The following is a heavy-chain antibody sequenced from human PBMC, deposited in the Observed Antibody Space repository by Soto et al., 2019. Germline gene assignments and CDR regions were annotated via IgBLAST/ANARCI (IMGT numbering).Heavy chain of an antibody. V-gene: IGHV3-33*01. Sequence: GGSLRLSCAASGFTFRNYGMHWVRQAPDKGLEWVAVIWYDGSNKYYADSVKGRFTISRDNSKNTLYLQMNSLRAEDTAVYYCTEVTTGVTRDGYIDLWGRSAVVTLSS. CDR1: GFTFRNYG. D-gene: IGHD4-4*01. CDR3: TEVTTGVTRDGYIDL. CDR2: IWYDGSNK. J-gene: IGHJ2*01.